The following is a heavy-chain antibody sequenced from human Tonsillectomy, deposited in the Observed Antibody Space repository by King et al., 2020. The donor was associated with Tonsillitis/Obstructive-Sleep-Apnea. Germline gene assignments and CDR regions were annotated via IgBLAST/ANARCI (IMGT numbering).Heavy chain of an antibody. J-gene: IGHJ3*02. CDR3: ARDGDYDVSGVFGDAFDI. Sequence: VQLVESGGRLVKPGGSLRLSCAASGFTFSSYSMNWVRQAPGKGLEWVSSISRTSSYIYYADSLKGRFTIPRDNARNSLYLQLNSLRAEDTAVYYCARDGDYDVSGVFGDAFDIWGQGTMVTVSS. CDR1: GFTFSSYS. D-gene: IGHD3-10*01. V-gene: IGHV3-21*01. CDR2: ISRTSSYI.